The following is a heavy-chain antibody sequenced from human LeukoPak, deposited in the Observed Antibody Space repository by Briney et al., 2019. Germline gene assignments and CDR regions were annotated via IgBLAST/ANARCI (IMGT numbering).Heavy chain of an antibody. CDR2: IGSYAGDT. D-gene: IGHD3-22*01. CDR3: ARDFWNFDDSRGYYRDFDS. Sequence: GASVKVSSTATSYISWVRQAPGQGLEWMGWIGSYAGDTYYAQKFQGRVTVTTDTSSSTAYMELRSLRSDGTAVYYCARDFWNFDDSRGYYRDFDSWGQGTLVTVSS. CDR1: TSY. V-gene: IGHV1-18*01. J-gene: IGHJ5*01.